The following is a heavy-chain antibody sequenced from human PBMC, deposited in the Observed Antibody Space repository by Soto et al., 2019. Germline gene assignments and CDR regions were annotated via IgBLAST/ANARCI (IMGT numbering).Heavy chain of an antibody. Sequence: LRLPSAASGVKFIDYSVNWVSKAPGKGLEWVSYISSSSSTIYYADSVKGRFTISRDNAKNSLYLQMNSLRAEDTAVYYCARAPRNIVVVPAAKSPTNYYYYYMDVWGKGTTVTVSS. CDR3: ARAPRNIVVVPAAKSPTNYYYYYMDV. V-gene: IGHV3-48*01. CDR2: ISSSSSTI. J-gene: IGHJ6*03. CDR1: GVKFIDYS. D-gene: IGHD2-2*01.